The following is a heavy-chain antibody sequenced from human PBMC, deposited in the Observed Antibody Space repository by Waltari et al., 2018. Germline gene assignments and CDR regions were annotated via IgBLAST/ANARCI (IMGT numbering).Heavy chain of an antibody. J-gene: IGHJ3*02. CDR3: ARDFGGAGAVDI. D-gene: IGHD2-21*01. Sequence: QLQLQESGSGLVKPSQTLSLNCAVSGGSINSDDSSWSWIRQPPGKGLEWIGYLYQSGGTYYNPFLKSRVIISIDRSKNQFSLKLSSVTAADTAVYFCARDFGGAGAVDIWGQGTMVTVSS. V-gene: IGHV4-30-2*01. CDR2: LYQSGGT. CDR1: GGSINSDDSS.